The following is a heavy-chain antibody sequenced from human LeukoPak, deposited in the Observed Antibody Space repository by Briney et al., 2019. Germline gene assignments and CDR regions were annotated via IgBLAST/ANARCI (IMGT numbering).Heavy chain of an antibody. CDR2: ISSSSSYI. J-gene: IGHJ4*02. D-gene: IGHD3-9*01. Sequence: GGSLRLSCAASGFTFSSYSMNWVRQAPGKGLEWVSSISSSSSYIYYADSVKGRFTISRDNAKNSLYLQMNSLRAEDMAVYYCARGKRSYDILTGYYDFDYWGQGTLVTVSS. V-gene: IGHV3-21*01. CDR1: GFTFSSYS. CDR3: ARGKRSYDILTGYYDFDY.